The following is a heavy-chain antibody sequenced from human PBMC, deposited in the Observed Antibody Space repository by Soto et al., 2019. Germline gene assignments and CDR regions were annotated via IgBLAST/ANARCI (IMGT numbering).Heavy chain of an antibody. CDR2: IDWDNDK. CDR3: ARGSGWTNNFDY. V-gene: IGHV2-70*11. J-gene: IGHJ4*02. Sequence: SGPTLVNPTQTLTLTCTFSGFSLSTSGVCVSWIRQPPGKALEWLARIDWDNDKYYSTSLKTRLTISKDTSKKQVLLTMTNMDPVDTATYYCARGSGWTNNFDYWGQGTLVTVSS. CDR1: GFSLSTSGVC. D-gene: IGHD6-19*01.